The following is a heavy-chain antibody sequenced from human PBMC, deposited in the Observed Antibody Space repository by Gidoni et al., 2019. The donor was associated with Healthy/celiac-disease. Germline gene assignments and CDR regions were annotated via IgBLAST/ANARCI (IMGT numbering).Heavy chain of an antibody. V-gene: IGHV4-59*01. CDR1: GGSISSYY. CDR3: ARGYSSGWYGYYFDY. J-gene: IGHJ4*02. Sequence: QVHLQDSGPGLVKSSESLSLTCTVPGGSISSYYWSWIRQPPGKGREWIGYIYYSGSTNYNPSLKSRVTISVDTSKNQFCLKLSSVTAADTAVYYCARGYSSGWYGYYFDYWGQGTLVTVSS. D-gene: IGHD6-19*01. CDR2: IYYSGST.